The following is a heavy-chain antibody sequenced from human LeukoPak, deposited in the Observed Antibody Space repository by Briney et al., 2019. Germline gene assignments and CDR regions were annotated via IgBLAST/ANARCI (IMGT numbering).Heavy chain of an antibody. CDR2: INHSGST. CDR1: GGSFSGYY. Sequence: PSETLSLTCAVYGGSFSGYYWSWIRQPPGKGLEWIGEINHSGSTNYNPSLKSRVTISVDTSKNRFSLKLSSVTAADTAVYYCARSGTTFGPYYYYYYMDVWGKGTTVTVSS. D-gene: IGHD1-1*01. J-gene: IGHJ6*03. CDR3: ARSGTTFGPYYYYYYMDV. V-gene: IGHV4-34*01.